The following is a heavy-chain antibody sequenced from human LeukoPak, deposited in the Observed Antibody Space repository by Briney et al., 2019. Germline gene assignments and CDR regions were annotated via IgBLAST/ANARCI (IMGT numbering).Heavy chain of an antibody. Sequence: GGSLRLSCAASGFTFSSYAMHWVRQAPGKGLEWVAVISYDGSNKYYADSVKGRFTISRDNSKNTLYLQMNSLRAEDTAVYYCARVFARYCSGGSCSSFDYWGQGTLVTVSS. J-gene: IGHJ4*02. CDR1: GFTFSSYA. D-gene: IGHD2-15*01. CDR2: ISYDGSNK. V-gene: IGHV3-30*04. CDR3: ARVFARYCSGGSCSSFDY.